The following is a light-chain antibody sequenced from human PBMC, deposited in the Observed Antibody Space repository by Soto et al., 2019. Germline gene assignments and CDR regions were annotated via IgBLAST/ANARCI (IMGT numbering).Light chain of an antibody. CDR3: QQYKNWRGT. J-gene: IGKJ1*01. V-gene: IGKV3-15*01. Sequence: EIVMTQSPATLSVSPGERATLSCRASQSVSSNLAWYQQKPGQAPRLLIYGASTRATGIPARFSGSRSGTEFTLTISSLQSEDFAVYYCQQYKNWRGTVGQGTKVEIK. CDR2: GAS. CDR1: QSVSSN.